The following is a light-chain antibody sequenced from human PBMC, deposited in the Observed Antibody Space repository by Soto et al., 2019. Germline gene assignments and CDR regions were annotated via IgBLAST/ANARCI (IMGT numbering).Light chain of an antibody. CDR2: LAS. CDR3: QQSYTTPWT. CDR1: QRISSY. J-gene: IGKJ1*01. V-gene: IGKV1-39*01. Sequence: DIQMTQSPSSLSASVGDRVTITCRASQRISSYLNWYQQRPGKAHKLLIYLASSLKTGVPSRFSDSGSGTDFTLTISSLQPEEFGTYYCQQSYTTPWTFGQGTKV.